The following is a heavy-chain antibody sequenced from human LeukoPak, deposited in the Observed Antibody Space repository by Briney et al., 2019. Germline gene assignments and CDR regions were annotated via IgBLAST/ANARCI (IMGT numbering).Heavy chain of an antibody. CDR3: ARRIAVAYRRGWFDP. J-gene: IGHJ5*02. Sequence: SETLSLTCTVSGGSISSYYWSWIRQPPGKGLEWIGEINHSGSTNYNPSLKSRVTISVDTSKNQFSLKLSSVTAADTAVYYCARRIAVAYRRGWFDPGGQGILVTVSS. V-gene: IGHV4-34*01. CDR1: GGSISSYY. CDR2: INHSGST. D-gene: IGHD6-19*01.